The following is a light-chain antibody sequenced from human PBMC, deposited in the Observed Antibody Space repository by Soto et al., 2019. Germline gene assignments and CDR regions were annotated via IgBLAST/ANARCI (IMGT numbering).Light chain of an antibody. J-gene: IGKJ4*01. V-gene: IGKV1-39*01. CDR3: QQSYSTLT. CDR2: AAS. Sequence: DIQMTQSPSSLSASVGDRVTITCRASQSISSYLNWYQQKPGKAPNLLIYAASSLQSGVPSRFSGSGSGTDFTLTISSLQPEDFATYYCQQSYSTLTFGGGTQVEIK. CDR1: QSISSY.